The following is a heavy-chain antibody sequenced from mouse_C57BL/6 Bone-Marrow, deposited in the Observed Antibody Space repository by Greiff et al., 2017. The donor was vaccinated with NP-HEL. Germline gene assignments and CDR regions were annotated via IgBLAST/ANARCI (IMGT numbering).Heavy chain of an antibody. CDR2: IYPGDGDT. CDR1: GYAFSSSW. J-gene: IGHJ3*01. Sequence: VQLQESGPELVKPGASVKFSCKASGYAFSSSWMHWVKQRPGTGLEWIGRIYPGDGDTNYNGKFKGKATLTADKSSSTAYMQLSSLTSGDYGVSYCEKRVFFAYWGQGTLVTVSA. V-gene: IGHV1-82*01. CDR3: EKRVFFAY.